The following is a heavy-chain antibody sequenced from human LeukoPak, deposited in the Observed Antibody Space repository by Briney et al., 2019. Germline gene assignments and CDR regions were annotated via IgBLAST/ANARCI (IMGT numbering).Heavy chain of an antibody. CDR3: ARLGYSSSWYGVYYYYYGMDV. D-gene: IGHD6-13*01. J-gene: IGHJ6*02. Sequence: PSETLSLTCTVSGGSISSYYWSLIRQPPGKGLEWIGYISYSGSTNYNPSLKSRVTISVDTSKNQFSLKLSSVTAADTAVYYCARLGYSSSWYGVYYYYYGMDVWGQGTTVTVSS. CDR1: GGSISSYY. V-gene: IGHV4-59*01. CDR2: ISYSGST.